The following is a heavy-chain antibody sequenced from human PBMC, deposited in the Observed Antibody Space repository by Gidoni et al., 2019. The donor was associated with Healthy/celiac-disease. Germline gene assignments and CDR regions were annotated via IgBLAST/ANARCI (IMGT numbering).Heavy chain of an antibody. D-gene: IGHD2-2*01. Sequence: QVQLVASGGGVVQPGRSLRLPCAASGFTFSSYGMNWVRQAPGKGLEWVAVIWYDGSNKYYADSVKGRFTISRDNSKNTLYLQMNSLRAEDTAVYYCARDQADIVVVPAAAFDYWGQGTLVTVSS. J-gene: IGHJ4*02. V-gene: IGHV3-33*01. CDR1: GFTFSSYG. CDR3: ARDQADIVVVPAAAFDY. CDR2: IWYDGSNK.